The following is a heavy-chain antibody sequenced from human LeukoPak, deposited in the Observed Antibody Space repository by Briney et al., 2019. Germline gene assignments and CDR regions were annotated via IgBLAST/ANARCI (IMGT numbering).Heavy chain of an antibody. D-gene: IGHD3-22*01. J-gene: IGHJ4*02. CDR3: ARHGRYYYDSRGYYVDY. Sequence: GGSLRLSCAASGFTVSSNYMSWVRQAPGEGLEWVSVIYSGGSTYYADSVKGRFTISRDNSKNTLHLQMNSLRAEDTAVYYCARHGRYYYDSRGYYVDYWGQGTLVTVSS. CDR1: GFTVSSNY. V-gene: IGHV3-66*04. CDR2: IYSGGST.